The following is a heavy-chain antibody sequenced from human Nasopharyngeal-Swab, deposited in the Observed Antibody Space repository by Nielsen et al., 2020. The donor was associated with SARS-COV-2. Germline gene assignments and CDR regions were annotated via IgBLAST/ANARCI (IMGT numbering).Heavy chain of an antibody. J-gene: IGHJ4*02. D-gene: IGHD2-15*01. CDR1: GFTFSDSA. V-gene: IGHV3-73*01. CDR2: VRSKGNNYAT. CDR3: TRCGGGCYSGRDY. Sequence: GGLLRLSCAASGFTFSDSAFHWVRQVSGKGLEWVGRVRSKGNNYATAYSASVKGRFIIFRDDPTNTAYLQMNSLKTEDTAMYYCTRCGGGCYSGRDYWGQGTLVTVPS.